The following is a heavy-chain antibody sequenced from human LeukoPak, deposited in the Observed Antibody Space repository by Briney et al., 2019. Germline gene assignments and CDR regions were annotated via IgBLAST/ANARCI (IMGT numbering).Heavy chain of an antibody. CDR1: GFTFSNFG. V-gene: IGHV3-30*18. J-gene: IGHJ5*02. CDR3: AKDQWGRNVGREFDP. CDR2: ISYDGSNK. Sequence: QPGGSLRLSCAASGFTFSNFGMHWVRQAPGKGLEWVAFISYDGSNKYYADSVKGRFTISRDNSKSSLYVQMNTLRTEDTAVYYCAKDQWGRNVGREFDPWGQGTLVTVSS. D-gene: IGHD5-24*01.